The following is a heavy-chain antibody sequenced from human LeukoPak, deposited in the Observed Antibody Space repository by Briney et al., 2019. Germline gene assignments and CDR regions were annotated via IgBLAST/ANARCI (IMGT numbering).Heavy chain of an antibody. V-gene: IGHV3-30-3*01. CDR1: GFIFSNYA. J-gene: IGHJ4*02. D-gene: IGHD2-15*01. CDR3: ARDRGSNDPIDY. Sequence: GGSLRLSCSASGFIFSNYAMHWVRQAPGKGLEWVAVIWHNGSNKYYADSVKGRFTTSRDNSKNTLYLQMNSLRAEDTAVYYCARDRGSNDPIDYWGQGTLVTVSS. CDR2: IWHNGSNK.